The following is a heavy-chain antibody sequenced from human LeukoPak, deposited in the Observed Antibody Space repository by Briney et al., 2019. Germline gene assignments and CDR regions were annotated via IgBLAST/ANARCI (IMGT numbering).Heavy chain of an antibody. CDR1: GGSISSSSYY. V-gene: IGHV4-39*07. J-gene: IGHJ4*02. D-gene: IGHD2-21*02. CDR3: ARVFRGDKTFFDY. Sequence: PSETLSLTCTVSGGSISSSSYYWGWIRQPPGKGLEWIGSIYYSGSTYYNPSLKSRVTISVDTSKNQFSLKLSSVTAADTAVYYCARVFRGDKTFFDYWGQGTLVTVSS. CDR2: IYYSGST.